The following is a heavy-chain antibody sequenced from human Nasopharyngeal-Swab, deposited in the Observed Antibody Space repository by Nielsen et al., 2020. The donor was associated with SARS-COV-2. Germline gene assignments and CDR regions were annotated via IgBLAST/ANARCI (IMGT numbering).Heavy chain of an antibody. Sequence: SVKVSCKASGGTFSSYAISWVRQAPGQGLEWMGGIIPIFGIANYAQKFQGRVTITADESTSTAYMELSSLRSEDTAVYYCARIAVHHNWFDPWGQGTLVTVSS. CDR3: ARIAVHHNWFDP. D-gene: IGHD1-1*01. J-gene: IGHJ5*02. CDR2: IIPIFGIA. V-gene: IGHV1-69*13. CDR1: GGTFSSYA.